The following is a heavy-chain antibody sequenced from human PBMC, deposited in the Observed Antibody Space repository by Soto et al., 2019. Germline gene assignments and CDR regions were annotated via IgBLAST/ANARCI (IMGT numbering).Heavy chain of an antibody. CDR1: GGSITTYGYS. D-gene: IGHD6-6*01. V-gene: IGHV4-30-2*06. J-gene: IGHJ4*01. CDR3: ARGRASYLYYFDY. CDR2: IFHSGST. Sequence: SEILSLTCAVSGGSITTYGYSWSWIRHSPGKGLEWIGYIFHSGSTYYNPSLERRVTLSIDTSKNQFSLNVTSVTAADTAVYYCARGRASYLYYFDYWGRGALVTVSS.